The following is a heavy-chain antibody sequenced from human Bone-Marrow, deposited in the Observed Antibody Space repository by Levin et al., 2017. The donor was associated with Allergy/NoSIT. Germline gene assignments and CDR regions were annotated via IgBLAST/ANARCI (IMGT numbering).Heavy chain of an antibody. CDR3: ARVEAFCGATSCYAMDV. V-gene: IGHV3-30-3*01. D-gene: IGHD2-21*01. J-gene: IGHJ3*01. CDR2: ISFDGGKK. CDR1: SVTFTNYS. Sequence: GGSLRLSCTASSVTFTNYSMHWVRQAPGKGLEWVAVISFDGGKKYYGDSVKGRFTISRDNAKNTLYLQMNSLRPEDTAIYYCARVEAFCGATSCYAMDVWGQGTMVTVSS.